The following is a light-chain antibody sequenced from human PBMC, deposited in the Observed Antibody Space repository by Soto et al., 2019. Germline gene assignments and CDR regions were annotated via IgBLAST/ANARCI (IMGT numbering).Light chain of an antibody. Sequence: EIVLTQSPGTLSLSPGERATLSCRASQSVSDLYLAWYQQKPGQAPRLLIYGASSRASGIPDRFSGSGAGTDFTLTISRLEPVDFAVYYCQYGTTVRTFGQGTKVEI. CDR1: QSVSDLY. CDR2: GAS. CDR3: QYGTTVRT. J-gene: IGKJ1*01. V-gene: IGKV3-20*01.